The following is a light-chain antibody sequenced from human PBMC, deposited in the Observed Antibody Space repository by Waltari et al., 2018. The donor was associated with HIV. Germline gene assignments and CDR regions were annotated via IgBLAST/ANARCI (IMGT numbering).Light chain of an antibody. V-gene: IGKV3-20*01. J-gene: IGKJ4*01. CDR1: QSVSSSY. CDR2: AAS. Sequence: EIVLTPSPGTLSLSPGERVTLSCRASQSVSSSYLAWYQQKPGQAPRLLIYAASSRATGIPDRFSGSGSGTDFTLTINTLEPEDFAVYYCQQYGSSPLTFGGGTKVEIK. CDR3: QQYGSSPLT.